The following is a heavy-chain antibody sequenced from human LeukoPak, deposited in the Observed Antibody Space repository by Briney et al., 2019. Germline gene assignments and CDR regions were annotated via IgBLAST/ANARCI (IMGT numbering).Heavy chain of an antibody. D-gene: IGHD3-10*01. J-gene: IGHJ6*03. CDR3: ARAKRGTPNVVIIRQPYYFYYMDV. V-gene: IGHV3-7*01. CDR1: GFTFSNYW. CDR2: IELNGSEK. Sequence: PGGSLRLSCAASGFTFSNYWMTWVRQAPGKGLEWVANIELNGSEKYYVDSVKGRFTTSRDNANNSLYLQMNSLRVEDTAVYYCARAKRGTPNVVIIRQPYYFYYMDVWGTGTTVTVSS.